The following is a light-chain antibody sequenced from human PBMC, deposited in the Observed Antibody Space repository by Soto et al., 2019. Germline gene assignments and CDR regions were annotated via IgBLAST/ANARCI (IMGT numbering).Light chain of an antibody. Sequence: DIQMTQSKSSLSASTGDRVTITCRASQGISSYLAWYQQKPGKAPKLLIYAASTLQSGVPSRFSGSGSGTEFTLTISSLHPEDFATYYCLQHNSYPITFGQGTRLEIK. J-gene: IGKJ5*01. V-gene: IGKV1-9*01. CDR1: QGISSY. CDR2: AAS. CDR3: LQHNSYPIT.